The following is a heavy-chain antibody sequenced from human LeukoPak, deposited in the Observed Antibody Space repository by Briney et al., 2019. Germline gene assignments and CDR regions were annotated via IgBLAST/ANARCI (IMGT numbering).Heavy chain of an antibody. V-gene: IGHV4-59*01. D-gene: IGHD3-10*01. J-gene: IGHJ5*02. CDR1: GGSISNYY. CDR2: IYYSGST. CDR3: ARVGGSGSYLHWFDP. Sequence: KPSETLSLTCTVSGGSISNYYWSWIRQPPGKGLEWFGYIYYSGSTNYNPSLKSRVTISVETSKNQFSLKLSSVTAAATAVYYCARVGGSGSYLHWFDPWGQGTLVTVSS.